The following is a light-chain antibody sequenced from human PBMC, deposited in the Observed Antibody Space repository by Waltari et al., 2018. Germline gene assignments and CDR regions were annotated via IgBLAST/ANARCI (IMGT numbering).Light chain of an antibody. V-gene: IGLV3-1*01. Sequence: SYELTQPPSVSVSPGQTATIPCSGHGVGNKYVCWYRQKPGQSPLLVIYKDKKRPSGIPERFSGSNSGNTATLTISGTQALDESDYYCQAWNNGTVVFGGGTKLTVL. CDR3: QAWNNGTVV. J-gene: IGLJ2*01. CDR2: KDK. CDR1: GVGNKY.